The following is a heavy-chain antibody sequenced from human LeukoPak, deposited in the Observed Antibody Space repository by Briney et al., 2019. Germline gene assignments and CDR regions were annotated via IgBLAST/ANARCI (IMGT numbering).Heavy chain of an antibody. CDR3: ARDVSRSSWT. J-gene: IGHJ4*02. CDR1: GFSFKTAW. Sequence: GGSLRLSCTVSGFSFKTAWVHWVRQAPGKGLEWVSRMNPDGSITTYADSVKGRFITSRDNAKDTLYLQMNSLRVDDTAVYYCARDVSRSSWTWGQGTLVTVSS. D-gene: IGHD2-2*01. V-gene: IGHV3-74*01. CDR2: MNPDGSIT.